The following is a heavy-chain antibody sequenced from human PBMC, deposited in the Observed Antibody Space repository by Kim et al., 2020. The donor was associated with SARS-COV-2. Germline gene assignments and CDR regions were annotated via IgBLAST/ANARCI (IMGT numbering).Heavy chain of an antibody. CDR3: ARDIKFDWFAFFYL. V-gene: IGHV3-66*01. Sequence: GGSLRLSCAASGITLTNNHMNWVRQAPGKGLEWVSVIYGGGTIDYADSVKDRFIISRDTSKNTVYLEMNSLRAEDTAVYYCARDIKFDWFAFFYLWGRGT. D-gene: IGHD3-9*01. J-gene: IGHJ2*01. CDR1: GITLTNNH. CDR2: IYGGGTI.